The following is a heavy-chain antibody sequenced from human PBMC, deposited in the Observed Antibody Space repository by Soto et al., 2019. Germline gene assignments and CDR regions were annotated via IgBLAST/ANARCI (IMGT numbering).Heavy chain of an antibody. CDR1: GYTFTSYY. Sequence: ASVKVSCKASGYTFTSYYMHWVRQAPGQGLEWMGIINPSGGSTSYAQKFQGRVTMTRDTSTSTVYMELSSLRSEDTAVYYCARDWRAYCSGGSCYQGYYYYYYMDVWGKGTTVTV. J-gene: IGHJ6*03. V-gene: IGHV1-46*03. CDR2: INPSGGST. D-gene: IGHD2-15*01. CDR3: ARDWRAYCSGGSCYQGYYYYYYMDV.